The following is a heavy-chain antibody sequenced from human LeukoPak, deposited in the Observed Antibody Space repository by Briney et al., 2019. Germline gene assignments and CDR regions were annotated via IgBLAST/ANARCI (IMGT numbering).Heavy chain of an antibody. J-gene: IGHJ6*03. Sequence: GGSLRLSCAASGFTFSDYYMSWIRQAPGKGLEWVSYISSSGSTIYYADSVKGRFTISRDNAKNSLYLQMNSLRAEDTAVYYCAREFDRYYYYYMDVWGKGPRSPSP. CDR3: AREFDRYYYYYMDV. V-gene: IGHV3-11*04. CDR1: GFTFSDYY. CDR2: ISSSGSTI.